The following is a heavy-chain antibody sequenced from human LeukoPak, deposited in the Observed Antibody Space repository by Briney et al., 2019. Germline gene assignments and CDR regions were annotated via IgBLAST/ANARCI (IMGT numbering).Heavy chain of an antibody. D-gene: IGHD4-17*01. Sequence: PGESLRLSCAASGFTFSTYAMSWVRQAPGKGLEWVSAISGSGGIIYYADSVKGRFTISRDNFKNTLYLQMNSLRAEDTAVYYCAKEVSRVTTFYFDYWGQGTLVTVSS. CDR1: GFTFSTYA. J-gene: IGHJ4*02. V-gene: IGHV3-23*01. CDR3: AKEVSRVTTFYFDY. CDR2: ISGSGGII.